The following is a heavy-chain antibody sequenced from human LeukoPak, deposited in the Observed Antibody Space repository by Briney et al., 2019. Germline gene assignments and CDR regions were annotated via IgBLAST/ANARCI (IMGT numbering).Heavy chain of an antibody. Sequence: GESLKISCQASGYIFSNYWIGWVRQMPGTGVEWMAIIYPGDSETKYSPSFQGQVTISANNSISTAYLQWSSLKAADTSMYYCWRREGEVGATNPSDYWGQATLVTVSA. CDR3: WRREGEVGATNPSDY. CDR1: GYIFSNYW. D-gene: IGHD1-26*01. CDR2: IYPGDSET. V-gene: IGHV5-51*01. J-gene: IGHJ4*02.